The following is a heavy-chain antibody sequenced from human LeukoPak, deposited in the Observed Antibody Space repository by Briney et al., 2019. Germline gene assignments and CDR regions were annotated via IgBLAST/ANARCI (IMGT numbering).Heavy chain of an antibody. D-gene: IGHD6-13*01. CDR3: ARVRQQLVPYPSYYYYGMDV. J-gene: IGHJ6*02. CDR2: INSDGSST. CDR1: GFTFISYW. V-gene: IGHV3-74*01. Sequence: TGGSLRLSCAASGFTFISYWMHWVRQAPGKGLVWVSRINSDGSSTSYADSVKGRFTISRDNAKNTLYLQMNSLRAEDTAVYYCARVRQQLVPYPSYYYYGMDVWGQGTTVTVSS.